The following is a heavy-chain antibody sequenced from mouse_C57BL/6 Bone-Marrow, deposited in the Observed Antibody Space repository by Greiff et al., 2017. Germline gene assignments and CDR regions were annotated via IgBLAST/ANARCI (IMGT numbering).Heavy chain of an antibody. Sequence: QVQLQQSGPELVKPGASVKISCKASGYSFTSSYIHWVKQRPGQGLEWIGWIYPGSGNTKYNEKFKGKATLTADTSSSTAYMQLSSLTSEDSAVYYCARRILRYAMDYWGQGTSVTVSS. CDR1: GYSFTSSY. D-gene: IGHD1-1*01. CDR3: ARRILRYAMDY. V-gene: IGHV1-66*01. J-gene: IGHJ4*01. CDR2: IYPGSGNT.